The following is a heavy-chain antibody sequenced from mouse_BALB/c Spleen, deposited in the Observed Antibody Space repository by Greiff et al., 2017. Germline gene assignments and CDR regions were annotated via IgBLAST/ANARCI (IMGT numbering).Heavy chain of an antibody. CDR2: IDPSNSET. CDR3: ARERGMTTATYDY. V-gene: IGHV1S127*01. Sequence: VQLQQSGPELVRPGASVKMSCKASGYTFTSYWMHWVKQRPGQGLEWIGMIDPSNSETRLNQKFKDKATLNVDKSSNTAYMQLSSMTSEDSAVYYCARERGMTTATYDYWGQGTTLTVSS. CDR1: GYTFTSYW. J-gene: IGHJ2*01. D-gene: IGHD1-2*01.